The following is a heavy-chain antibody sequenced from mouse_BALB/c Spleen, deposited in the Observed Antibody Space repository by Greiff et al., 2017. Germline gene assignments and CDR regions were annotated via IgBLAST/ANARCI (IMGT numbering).Heavy chain of an antibody. V-gene: IGHV5-6*02. Sequence: DVKLVESGGDLVKPGGSLKLSCAASGFTFSSYGMSWVRQTPDKRLEWVATISSGGSYTYYPDSVKGRFTISRDNAKNTLYLQMSSLKSEDTAMYYCARRDSTGAMDYWGQGTSVTVSS. CDR2: ISSGGSYT. CDR3: ARRDSTGAMDY. J-gene: IGHJ4*01. CDR1: GFTFSSYG.